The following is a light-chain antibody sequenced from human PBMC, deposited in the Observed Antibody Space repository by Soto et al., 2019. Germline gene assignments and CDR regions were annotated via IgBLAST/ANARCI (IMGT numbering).Light chain of an antibody. CDR3: SSYTSSSSVV. Sequence: QSVLTQPASVSGSPGQSITISCTGTSSDVGAYNWVSWYQQHPGKAPKLMICDVRNRPSGVSNRFSGSKSGNTASLTISGLQAEDEADYYCSSYTSSSSVVFGGGTQLT. CDR1: SSDVGAYNW. CDR2: DVR. V-gene: IGLV2-14*03. J-gene: IGLJ2*01.